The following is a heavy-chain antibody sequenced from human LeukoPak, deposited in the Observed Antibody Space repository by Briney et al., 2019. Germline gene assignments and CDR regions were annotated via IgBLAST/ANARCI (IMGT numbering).Heavy chain of an antibody. CDR2: IWYDGSNK. CDR3: ARDSPRRFWIGPQNWFDP. CDR1: GFTFSSYG. D-gene: IGHD3-3*01. J-gene: IGHJ5*02. V-gene: IGHV3-33*01. Sequence: GGSLRLSCAASGFTFSSYGMHWVRQAPGKGLEWVAVIWYDGSNKYYADSVKGRFTISRDNSKNTLYLQMSSLRAEDTAVYYCARDSPRRFWIGPQNWFDPWGQGTLVTVSS.